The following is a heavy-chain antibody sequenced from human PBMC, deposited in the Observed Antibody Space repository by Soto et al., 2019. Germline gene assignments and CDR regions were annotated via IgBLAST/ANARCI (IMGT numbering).Heavy chain of an antibody. CDR1: GGSITNYY. Sequence: SETLSLTCTGSGGSITNYYWSWIRQPAGKGLEWIGRIYTKERTNYNLSFRNRVTMSVDTSKNQFSLKLDAVTAADTAAYYCARDDYKDGGNNWFDPWGQGTLVTVSS. D-gene: IGHD3-16*01. V-gene: IGHV4-4*07. J-gene: IGHJ5*02. CDR3: ARDDYKDGGNNWFDP. CDR2: IYTKERT.